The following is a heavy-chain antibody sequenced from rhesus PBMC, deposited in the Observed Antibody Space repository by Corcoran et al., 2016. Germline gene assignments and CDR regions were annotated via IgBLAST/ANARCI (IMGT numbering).Heavy chain of an antibody. V-gene: IGHV3-100*02. CDR2: ISARGYAT. D-gene: IGHD4-11*01. CDR3: THYQRGY. J-gene: IGHJ4*01. CDR1: GFPFTPSE. Sequence: DVQLVESGGGLLKPGGSLSLSCVASGFPFTPSEMPWVRQAPGEGLEWVAVISARGYATYSADSVKGRFTISRDNAKNSLFLQMNSLRAEDTAVYYCTHYQRGYWGQGVLVTVSS.